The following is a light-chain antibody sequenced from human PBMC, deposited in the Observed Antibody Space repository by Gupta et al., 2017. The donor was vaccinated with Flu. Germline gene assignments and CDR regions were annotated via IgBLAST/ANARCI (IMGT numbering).Light chain of an antibody. CDR3: QQYHSPPWT. CDR1: QSVLYSSNNKNY. CDR2: WAS. J-gene: IGKJ1*01. Sequence: DIVMTQTTDSLAVSLGERATINCKASQSVLYSSNNKNYLAWYQQKPGQPPKLLIYWASTRESGVPDRFSGSGSGTDFTLTISSLQAEDVAVYYCQQYHSPPWTFGQGTKVEIK. V-gene: IGKV4-1*01.